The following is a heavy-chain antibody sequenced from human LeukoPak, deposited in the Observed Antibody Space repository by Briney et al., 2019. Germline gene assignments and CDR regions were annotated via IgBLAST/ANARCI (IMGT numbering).Heavy chain of an antibody. CDR3: ATRGVGYYGSGSHADP. Sequence: SGTLSLTCAVSGGSISSSNWWSWVRQPPGKGLEWIGEIYHSGSTNYNPSLKSRVTISVDKSKNQFSLKLSSVTAADTAVYYCATRGVGYYGSGSHADPWGQGTLVSVSS. CDR1: GGSISSSNW. J-gene: IGHJ5*02. D-gene: IGHD3-10*01. V-gene: IGHV4-4*02. CDR2: IYHSGST.